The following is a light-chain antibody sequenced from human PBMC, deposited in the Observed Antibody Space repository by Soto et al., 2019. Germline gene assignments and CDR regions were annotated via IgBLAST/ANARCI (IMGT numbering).Light chain of an antibody. CDR3: QQRSNWPGT. CDR2: GAS. V-gene: IGKV3-11*01. J-gene: IGKJ5*01. Sequence: EIVLTQSPATLSLSPGERATLSCRASQSVGSYLAWYQQKPGQAPRLLIHGASNRAAGIPVRFSGSGSGTDFTLTISSLEPEDFAVYYCQQRSNWPGTFGQGTRLEIK. CDR1: QSVGSY.